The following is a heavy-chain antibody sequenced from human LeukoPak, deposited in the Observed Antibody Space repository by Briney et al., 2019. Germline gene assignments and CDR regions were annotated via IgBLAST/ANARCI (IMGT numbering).Heavy chain of an antibody. V-gene: IGHV1-18*01. CDR1: GYTFTTYG. D-gene: IGHD2-15*01. Sequence: APVKVSCKASGYTFTTYGITWVRQAPGQGLEWMGWITPNNGNINYAQKFQGRFTMTTDTSTTTAYMELRSLRAEDTAVYYCARAAGHKLYPHYYYYMDVWGKGTTVTISS. CDR3: ARAAGHKLYPHYYYYMDV. CDR2: ITPNNGNI. J-gene: IGHJ6*03.